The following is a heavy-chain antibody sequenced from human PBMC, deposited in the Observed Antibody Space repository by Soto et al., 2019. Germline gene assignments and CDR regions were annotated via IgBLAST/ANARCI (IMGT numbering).Heavy chain of an antibody. CDR2: IYSGGST. CDR1: GFTVSSNY. Sequence: EVQLVESGGGLIQPGGSVRLSCAASGFTVSSNYMSWVRQPPGKGLEWVSVIYSGGSTYLADSVKGRFTVSRDNSENTLFLHMNRLRAEDTAVYYCARGGYRDHDDYYYGMDVW. CDR3: ARGGYRDHDDYYYGMDV. V-gene: IGHV3-53*01. J-gene: IGHJ6*01. D-gene: IGHD5-12*01.